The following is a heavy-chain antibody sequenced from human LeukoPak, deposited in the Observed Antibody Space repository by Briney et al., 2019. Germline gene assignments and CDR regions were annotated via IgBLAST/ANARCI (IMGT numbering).Heavy chain of an antibody. CDR2: ISTDGKDK. D-gene: IGHD2-2*01. CDR1: GFTLSNYA. J-gene: IGHJ4*02. Sequence: GGSLRPSCAASGFTLSNYAMHWVRQAPGKGLEWVTVISTDGKDKKYADSVKGRFAISRDNTKNTLDLQMNSLRAEDTAVYYCAKDQKWGPADYYFDSWGQGTLVTVSS. CDR3: AKDQKWGPADYYFDS. V-gene: IGHV3-30*18.